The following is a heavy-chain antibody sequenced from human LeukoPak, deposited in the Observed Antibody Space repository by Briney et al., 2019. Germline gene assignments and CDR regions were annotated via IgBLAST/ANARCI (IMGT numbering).Heavy chain of an antibody. J-gene: IGHJ3*02. D-gene: IGHD5-24*01. CDR1: GFTFSSYA. CDR3: ARVGMAADAFDI. Sequence: GGSLRLSCAASGFTFSSYAMHWVRQAPGKGLEWVANIKQDGSEKYYVDSVKGRFTISRDNAKNSLYLQMNSLRAEDTAVYYCARVGMAADAFDIWGQGTMVTVSS. V-gene: IGHV3-7*01. CDR2: IKQDGSEK.